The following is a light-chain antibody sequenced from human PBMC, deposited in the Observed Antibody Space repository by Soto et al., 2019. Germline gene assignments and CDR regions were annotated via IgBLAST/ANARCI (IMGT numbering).Light chain of an antibody. CDR1: QSISSW. V-gene: IGKV1-5*03. Sequence: DIRMTQSPSTLSASVGDRVTITCRASQSISSWLAWYQQKPGKAPKILVNKASSLESGVPSRFSGSGSGTEFTLTISSLQPDDFATYYCQQYNVYYTFGQGTKLEIK. J-gene: IGKJ2*01. CDR3: QQYNVYYT. CDR2: KAS.